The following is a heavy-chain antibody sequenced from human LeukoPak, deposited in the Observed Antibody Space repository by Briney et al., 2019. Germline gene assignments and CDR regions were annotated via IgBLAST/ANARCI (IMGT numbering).Heavy chain of an antibody. D-gene: IGHD1-14*01. J-gene: IGHJ4*02. Sequence: KPGGSLRLSCTTSGLTFSTSGVNWVRQAPGKGLEWVASIGPTGFDRYHADSIKGRFTISRDNANNFLYLQMDSLRAEDTAVYYCATETNGRHYDYWGQGTLLTVSS. V-gene: IGHV3-21*06. CDR2: IGPTGFDR. CDR3: ATETNGRHYDY. CDR1: GLTFSTSG.